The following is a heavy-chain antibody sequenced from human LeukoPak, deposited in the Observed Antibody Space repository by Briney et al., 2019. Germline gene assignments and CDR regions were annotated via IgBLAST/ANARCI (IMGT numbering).Heavy chain of an antibody. CDR3: AKGRVVYYDTTGYRPDDSFDI. CDR1: GYTFTDYY. CDR2: ISTFNGHT. V-gene: IGHV1-18*04. D-gene: IGHD3-22*01. Sequence: ASVKVSCKASGYTFTDYYIHWVRQAPGQGLEWMGWISTFNGHTKYTQSLRDRLTLTTDTSTSTIYMELRSLRSDDTAVYYCAKGRVVYYDTTGYRPDDSFDIWGQGTMVTVSS. J-gene: IGHJ3*02.